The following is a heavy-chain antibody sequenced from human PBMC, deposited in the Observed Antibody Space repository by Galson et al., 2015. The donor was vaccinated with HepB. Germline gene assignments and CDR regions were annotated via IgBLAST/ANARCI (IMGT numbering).Heavy chain of an antibody. J-gene: IGHJ6*02. V-gene: IGHV1-69*10. Sequence: SVKVSCKAFGGTFSSYAISCVRQAPGQGLEWMGGIIPILGTANYAQKFQGRVTITADKSTSTIYMELSSLRFEDTAVYYCARGRTYCSSTNCYHYYGMDVWGQGTTVTVSS. CDR3: ARGRTYCSSTNCYHYYGMDV. D-gene: IGHD2-2*01. CDR1: GGTFSSYA. CDR2: IIPILGTA.